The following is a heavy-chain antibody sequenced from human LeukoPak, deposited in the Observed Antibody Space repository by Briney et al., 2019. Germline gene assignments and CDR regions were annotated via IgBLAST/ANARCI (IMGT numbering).Heavy chain of an antibody. J-gene: IGHJ4*02. CDR2: MNLDGREK. D-gene: IGHD3/OR15-3a*01. V-gene: IGHV3-7*01. CDR1: GFTFSSYW. Sequence: GGSLRLSCAASGFTFSSYWMTWVRQAPGKGLEWVANMNLDGREKYYVDSVKGRFTISRDNAKNSLYLQMNSLTAEDTAVYYCARDDGFSSYSYWGQGVLVTVSS. CDR3: ARDDGFSSYSY.